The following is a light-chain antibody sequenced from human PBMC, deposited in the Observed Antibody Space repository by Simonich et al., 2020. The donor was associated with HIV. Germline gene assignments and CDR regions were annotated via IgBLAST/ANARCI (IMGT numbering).Light chain of an antibody. V-gene: IGKV3-15*01. CDR3: QQYNNWPPAPMYT. CDR1: QSVSSN. CDR2: GAS. J-gene: IGKJ2*01. Sequence: EIVMTQSPATPSVSPGERATLSCRASQSVSSNFAWYQQRPGQAPRFLIYGASTRATGIPGRFSGSGSGTAFTLTISSMQSKDFALYYCQQYNNWPPAPMYTFGQGTKLEIK.